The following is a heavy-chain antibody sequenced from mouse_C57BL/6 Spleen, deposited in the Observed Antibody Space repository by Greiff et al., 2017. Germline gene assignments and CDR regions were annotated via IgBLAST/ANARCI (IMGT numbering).Heavy chain of an antibody. V-gene: IGHV1-59*01. CDR1: GYTFTSYW. CDR2: IDPSDSYT. Sequence: QVQLQQPGAELVRPGTSVKLSCKASGYTFTSYWMHWVKQRPGQGLALIGVIDPSDSYTNSNQKFKGKATSTVDTSSSTAYMRHSSLTSEESAVKYCAIPFIGTVADYWGQGTTLTVSS. D-gene: IGHD1-1*01. J-gene: IGHJ2*01. CDR3: AIPFIGTVADY.